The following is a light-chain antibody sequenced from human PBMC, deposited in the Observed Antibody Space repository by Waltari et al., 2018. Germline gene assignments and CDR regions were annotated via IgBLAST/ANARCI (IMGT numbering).Light chain of an antibody. CDR1: RGHSNYA. CDR3: QTWGTGIHVV. Sequence: QLVLTQSPSASASLGASVNLTCTLSRGHSNYAIAWHQQQPEKGPRYLMKLNSDGSHSKGDGIPDRFSGSSSGAERYLTISSLQSEDEADYYCQTWGTGIHVVFGGGTKLTVL. CDR2: LNSDGSH. V-gene: IGLV4-69*01. J-gene: IGLJ2*01.